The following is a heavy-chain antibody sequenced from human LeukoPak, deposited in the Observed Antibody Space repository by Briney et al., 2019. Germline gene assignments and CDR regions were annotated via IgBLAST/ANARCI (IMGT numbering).Heavy chain of an antibody. J-gene: IGHJ5*01. D-gene: IGHD3-16*01. V-gene: IGHV1-2*02. Sequence: ASVKVSRTASGYTFTVYCMHWVRQAPGEGLEWMGWINPNSGATNYAQKFQGRVTMTRDTSISTAYMELSSLRSDDTAAYYCMRGGDNSWFDSWGQGTLVSVSS. CDR1: GYTFTVYC. CDR3: MRGGDNSWFDS. CDR2: INPNSGAT.